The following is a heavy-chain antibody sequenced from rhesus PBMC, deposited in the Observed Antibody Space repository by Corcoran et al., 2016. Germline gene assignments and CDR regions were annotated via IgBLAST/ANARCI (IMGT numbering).Heavy chain of an antibody. CDR1: GYSISSGYY. D-gene: IGHD2-21*01. Sequence: QVQLQESGPGLVKPSETLSLTCAVSGYSISSGYYWGWIRQPPGKGLEYIGYISGSSGHTYYNPSLKCRVTISKDTFKNQFSLKLSSVTAADTAVYYCASYCTGSGCYSWDFDYWGQGVLVTVSS. CDR2: ISGSSGHT. V-gene: IGHV4-99*01. J-gene: IGHJ4*01. CDR3: ASYCTGSGCYSWDFDY.